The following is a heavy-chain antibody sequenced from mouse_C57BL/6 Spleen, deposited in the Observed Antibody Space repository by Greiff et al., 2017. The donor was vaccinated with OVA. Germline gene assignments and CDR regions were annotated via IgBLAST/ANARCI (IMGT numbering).Heavy chain of an antibody. CDR1: GYTFTSYD. CDR2: IYPRAGST. V-gene: IGHV1-85*01. CDR3: ARWDYGSSFSYWYFDV. Sequence: QVQLKQSGPELVKPGASVKLSCKASGYTFTSYDINWVKQRPGQGLEWIGWIYPRAGSTKYTEKFKGKATLTVDTSSSTAYMELHSLTSEDSAVYFCARWDYGSSFSYWYFDVWGTGTTVTVSS. J-gene: IGHJ1*03. D-gene: IGHD1-1*01.